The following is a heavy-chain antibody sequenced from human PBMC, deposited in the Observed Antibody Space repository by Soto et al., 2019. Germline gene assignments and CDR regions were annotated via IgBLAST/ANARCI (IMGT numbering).Heavy chain of an antibody. V-gene: IGHV6-1*01. CDR3: ARVSEGSAEKFPSIAVAGTGGWFDP. J-gene: IGHJ5*02. Sequence: PSQTLSLTCAISGDSVSSNSAAWNWIRQSPSRGLEWLGRTYYRSKWYNDYAVSVKSRITINPDTSKNQFSLQLNSVTPEDTAVYYCARVSEGSAEKFPSIAVAGTGGWFDPWGQGTLVTVSS. D-gene: IGHD6-19*01. CDR2: TYYRSKWYN. CDR1: GDSVSSNSAA.